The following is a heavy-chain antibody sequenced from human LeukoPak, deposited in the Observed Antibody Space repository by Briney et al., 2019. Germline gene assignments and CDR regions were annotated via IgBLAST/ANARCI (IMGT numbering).Heavy chain of an antibody. J-gene: IGHJ4*02. CDR2: ISSSSSYI. V-gene: IGHV3-21*01. CDR3: AKDKDPWKGTSISDFDY. Sequence: GGSLRLSCAASGFTFSSYSMNWVRQAPGKGLEWVPSISSSSSYIYYADSVKGRFTISRDNAKNSLYLQMNSLRAEDTAVYYCAKDKDPWKGTSISDFDYWGQGTLVTVSS. D-gene: IGHD1-1*01. CDR1: GFTFSSYS.